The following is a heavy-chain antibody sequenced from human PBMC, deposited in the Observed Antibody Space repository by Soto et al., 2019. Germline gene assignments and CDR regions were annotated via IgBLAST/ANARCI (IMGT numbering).Heavy chain of an antibody. CDR1: GGAFRGYY. D-gene: IGHD5-18*01. CDR2: VNHMGST. Sequence: SETLSLTCGVYGGAFRGYYWIWIRQPPVRGLEFIGEVNHMGSTDYNPSVKSRVTRAVDAWKNDFSLKLSCVTAGDTAVYYCARRIDTYGYFHYWGQGTLVTVSS. V-gene: IGHV4-34*01. CDR3: ARRIDTYGYFHY. J-gene: IGHJ4*02.